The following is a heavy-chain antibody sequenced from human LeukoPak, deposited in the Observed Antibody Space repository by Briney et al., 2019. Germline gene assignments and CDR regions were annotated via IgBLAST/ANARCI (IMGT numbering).Heavy chain of an antibody. CDR3: ARNRYGSSLDAFDI. CDR2: ISSSSTYI. CDR1: GFTFSSDR. J-gene: IGHJ3*02. D-gene: IGHD6-13*01. Sequence: GGSLRLSCAASGFTFSSDRMNWVRQAPGKGLEWLSSISSSSTYIYYADSVKGRFTISRDNAKNSLHLQMNSLRAEDTAVYYCARNRYGSSLDAFDIWGQGTVVTVSS. V-gene: IGHV3-21*01.